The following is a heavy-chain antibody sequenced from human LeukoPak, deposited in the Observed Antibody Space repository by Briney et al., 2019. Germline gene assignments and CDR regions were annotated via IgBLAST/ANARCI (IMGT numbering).Heavy chain of an antibody. Sequence: GGSLRLSCAASGFTFSGYAMNWVRQAPGKGLEWVADISHDGSKKYYTDSVKGRFTISRDNSKSALYLQMNSLRPEDTALYYCVRDSPYCSSTTCFTVNYFDYWGQGALVTVSS. D-gene: IGHD2-2*01. CDR1: GFTFSGYA. V-gene: IGHV3-30-3*01. CDR2: ISHDGSKK. CDR3: VRDSPYCSSTTCFTVNYFDY. J-gene: IGHJ4*02.